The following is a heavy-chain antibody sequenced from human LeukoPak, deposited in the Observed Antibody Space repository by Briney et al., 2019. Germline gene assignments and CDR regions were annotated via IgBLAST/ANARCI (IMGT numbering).Heavy chain of an antibody. V-gene: IGHV3-7*01. CDR3: ASRAGKPGNTPWCFDY. D-gene: IGHD1-7*01. J-gene: IGHJ4*02. CDR1: GFTFSSYW. CDR2: IKQDGSER. Sequence: GGSLRLSCAASGFTFSSYWMTWVRQAPGKGPEWVANIKQDGSERNYVDSVKGRFTIARDNSKNSLYLQMTSLGGEDTAVYYCASRAGKPGNTPWCFDYWGQGALVTVSS.